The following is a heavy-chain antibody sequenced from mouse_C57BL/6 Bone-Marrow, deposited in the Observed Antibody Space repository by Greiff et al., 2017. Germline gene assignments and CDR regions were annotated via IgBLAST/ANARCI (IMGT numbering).Heavy chain of an antibody. CDR3: TTGHNDY. CDR2: IDPENGAT. Sequence: VQLKESGAELVRPGASVKLSCTASGFNIKDDYMHWVKQSPEQGLEWIGWIDPENGATEYASKFQGKATITADTSTNTAYLHLSSLTSEDTAVYYCTTGHNDYWGQGTTLTVSS. CDR1: GFNIKDDY. J-gene: IGHJ2*01. D-gene: IGHD3-1*01. V-gene: IGHV14-4*01.